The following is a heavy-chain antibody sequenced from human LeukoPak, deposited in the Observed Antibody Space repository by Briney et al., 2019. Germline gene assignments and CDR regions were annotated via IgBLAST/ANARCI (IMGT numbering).Heavy chain of an antibody. V-gene: IGHV1-69*04. CDR1: GGTFSSYA. Sequence: SVKVSCKASGGTFSSYAISWVRQAPGQGLEGMGRIIPILGIANYAQKFQGRVTITADKSTSTAYMELSSLRSEDTAVYYCARDIGEAGDYYDSSGYSHGFDYWGQGTLVTVSS. J-gene: IGHJ4*02. CDR3: ARDIGEAGDYYDSSGYSHGFDY. CDR2: IIPILGIA. D-gene: IGHD3-22*01.